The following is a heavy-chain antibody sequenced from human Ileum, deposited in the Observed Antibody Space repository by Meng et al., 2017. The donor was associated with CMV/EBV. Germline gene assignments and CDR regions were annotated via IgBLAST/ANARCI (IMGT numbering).Heavy chain of an antibody. J-gene: IGHJ5*02. Sequence: YTFTSYYMHWVRQAPGQGLEWMGIINPSGGSTSYAQKFQGRVTMTRDTSTSTAYMELSSLRSEDTAVYYCARSQPRIAVAGIRRWFDPWGQGTLVTVSS. CDR2: INPSGGST. D-gene: IGHD6-19*01. CDR3: ARSQPRIAVAGIRRWFDP. CDR1: YTFTSYY. V-gene: IGHV1-46*01.